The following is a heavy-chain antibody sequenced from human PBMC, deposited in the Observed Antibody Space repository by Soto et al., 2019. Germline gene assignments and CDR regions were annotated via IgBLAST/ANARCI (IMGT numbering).Heavy chain of an antibody. CDR1: GFTFSSYA. D-gene: IGHD2-2*02. Sequence: QVQLVESGGGVVPPGRSLRLSCAASGFTFSSYAMHWVRQAPGKGLEWVAVISYDGSNKYYADSVKGRFTISRDNSKNTLYLQMNSLRAEDTAVYYCARGRVVVPAAIGGMDVWGQGTTVTVSS. J-gene: IGHJ6*02. CDR3: ARGRVVVPAAIGGMDV. CDR2: ISYDGSNK. V-gene: IGHV3-30-3*01.